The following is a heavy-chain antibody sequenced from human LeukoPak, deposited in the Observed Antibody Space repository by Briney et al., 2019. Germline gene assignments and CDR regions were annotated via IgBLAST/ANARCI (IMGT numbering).Heavy chain of an antibody. CDR3: ARRRDVDTAMEA. CDR2: IYPGDSDT. CDR1: GYSFTSYW. J-gene: IGHJ5*02. V-gene: IGHV5-51*01. Sequence: EALKISCKGSGYSFTSYWIGWVRPMPGKGLGWMGIIYPGDSDTRYSPSFQGQVTISADRSISTAYLQWSSLKASDTAMYYCARRRDVDTAMEAWGQGTLVTVSS. D-gene: IGHD5-18*01.